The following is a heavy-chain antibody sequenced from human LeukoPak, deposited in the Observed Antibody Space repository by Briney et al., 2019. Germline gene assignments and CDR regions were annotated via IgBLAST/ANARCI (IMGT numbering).Heavy chain of an antibody. CDR1: GYTLTELS. J-gene: IGHJ3*02. Sequence: ASVKVSCKVSGYTLTELSMHWVRQAPGKGLEWMGGFDPEDGETIYAQKFQGRVTMTEDTSTDTAYMELSSLRSEDTAVYYCARYYYGSGREAFDIWGQGTMVTVSS. CDR3: ARYYYGSGREAFDI. V-gene: IGHV1-24*01. D-gene: IGHD3-10*01. CDR2: FDPEDGET.